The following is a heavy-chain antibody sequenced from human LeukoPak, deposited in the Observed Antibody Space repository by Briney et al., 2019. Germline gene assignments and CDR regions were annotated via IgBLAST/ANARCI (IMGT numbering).Heavy chain of an antibody. CDR1: GFTFSSYA. CDR3: TRSLNSITIFGGFDP. V-gene: IGHV3-49*04. D-gene: IGHD3-3*01. Sequence: GGSLRLSCAASGFTFSSYAMHWVRQAPGKGLEWVGFIRPKAYGERTEYAAPVKGRFTISRDDSKSIAYPQMNSLKTEDTAVYYCTRSLNSITIFGGFDPWGQGTLVTVSS. J-gene: IGHJ5*02. CDR2: IRPKAYGERT.